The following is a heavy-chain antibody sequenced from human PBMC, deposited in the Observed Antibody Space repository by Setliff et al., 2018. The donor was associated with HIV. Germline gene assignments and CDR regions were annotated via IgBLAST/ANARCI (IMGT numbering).Heavy chain of an antibody. J-gene: IGHJ5*02. D-gene: IGHD1-26*01. CDR1: GYSFTSYG. CDR3: AKESDDGNFLGWFDP. CDR2: ISTNTGDP. Sequence: ASVKVSCKASGYSFTSYGMNWVRQAPGQGLEWMGRISTNTGDPMYAQGFTGRFVFSLDITVNTAYLQISSLKTEDTAVYYCAKESDDGNFLGWFDPWGQGTLVTVSS. V-gene: IGHV7-4-1*01.